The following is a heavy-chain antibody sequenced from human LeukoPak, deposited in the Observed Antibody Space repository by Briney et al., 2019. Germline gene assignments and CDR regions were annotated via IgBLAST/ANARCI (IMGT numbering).Heavy chain of an antibody. CDR3: AKAHQGIAAAGTDDY. V-gene: IGHV3-30*02. Sequence: PGGSLRLSCAASGFTFSSYGMHWVRQAPGKGLEWVAFIRYDGSNKYYADSVKGRFTISRDNSKNTLYLQMNSLRAEDTAVYYCAKAHQGIAAAGTDDYWGQGTLVTVSS. CDR1: GFTFSSYG. J-gene: IGHJ4*02. D-gene: IGHD6-13*01. CDR2: IRYDGSNK.